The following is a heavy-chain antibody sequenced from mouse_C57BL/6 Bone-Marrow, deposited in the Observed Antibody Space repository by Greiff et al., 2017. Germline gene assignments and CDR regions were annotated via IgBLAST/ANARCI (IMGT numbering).Heavy chain of an antibody. V-gene: IGHV1-69*01. CDR3: ARRRNYYGSSPWDV. J-gene: IGHJ1*03. CDR1: GYTFTSYW. CDR2: IDPSDSYP. Sequence: QVQLQQPGAELVMPGASVKLSCKASGYTFTSYWMHWVKQRPGQGLEWIGEIDPSDSYPNYNQKFKGKSTLTVDQSSSTAYMPLSSLTSEDSAVYYCARRRNYYGSSPWDVWGTGTTVTVSS. D-gene: IGHD1-1*01.